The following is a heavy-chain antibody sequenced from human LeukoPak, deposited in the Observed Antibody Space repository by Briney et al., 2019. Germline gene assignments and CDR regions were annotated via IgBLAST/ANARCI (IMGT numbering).Heavy chain of an antibody. CDR3: ASTMVRGFGMDV. J-gene: IGHJ6*02. V-gene: IGHV1-69*04. CDR1: GYTFTSYG. CDR2: IIPILGIA. D-gene: IGHD3-10*01. Sequence: SVKVSCKASGYTFTSYGISWVRQAPGQGLEWMGRIIPILGIANYAQKFQGRVTITADKSTSTAYMELSSLRSEDTAVYYCASTMVRGFGMDVWGQGTTVTVSS.